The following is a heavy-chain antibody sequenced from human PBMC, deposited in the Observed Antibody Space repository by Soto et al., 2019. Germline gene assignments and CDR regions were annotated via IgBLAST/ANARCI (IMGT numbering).Heavy chain of an antibody. J-gene: IGHJ5*02. CDR3: ARGRIAARPPNWFDP. CDR2: IYYSGST. Sequence: ETLSLTCTVSGGSISSYYWSWIRQPPGKGLEWIGYIYYSGSTNYNPSLKSRVTISVDTSKNQFSLKLSSVTAADTAVYYCARGRIAARPPNWFDPWGQGTLVTVSS. CDR1: GGSISSYY. V-gene: IGHV4-59*01. D-gene: IGHD6-6*01.